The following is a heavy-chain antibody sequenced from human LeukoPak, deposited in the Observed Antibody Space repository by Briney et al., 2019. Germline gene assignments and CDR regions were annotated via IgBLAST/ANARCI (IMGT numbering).Heavy chain of an antibody. CDR1: GYSISNGYY. Sequence: SETLSLTCSVSGYSISNGYYWGWIRQTPGKGLEWIGSIYHLGSTYYNPSLKSRVTISVDTSKNQFSLKLSSVTAADTAVYYCARRTWELTPLDYWGQGTLVTVSS. D-gene: IGHD1-26*01. CDR2: IYHLGST. V-gene: IGHV4-38-2*02. CDR3: ARRTWELTPLDY. J-gene: IGHJ4*02.